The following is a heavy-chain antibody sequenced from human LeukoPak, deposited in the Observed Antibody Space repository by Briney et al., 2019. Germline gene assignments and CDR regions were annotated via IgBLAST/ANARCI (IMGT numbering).Heavy chain of an antibody. D-gene: IGHD2-2*01. CDR3: ARGREHCSSTSCYATALDI. CDR2: INHSGST. V-gene: IGHV4-34*01. Sequence: SETLSLTCAVYGGSFSGYYWSWIRQPPGKGLEWIGEINHSGSTNYNPSPKSRVTISVDTSKNQFSLKLSSVTAADTAVYYCARGREHCSSTSCYATALDIWGQGTMVTVSS. J-gene: IGHJ3*02. CDR1: GGSFSGYY.